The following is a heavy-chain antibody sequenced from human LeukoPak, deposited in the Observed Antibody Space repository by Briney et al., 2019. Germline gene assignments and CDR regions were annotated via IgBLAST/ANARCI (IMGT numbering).Heavy chain of an antibody. CDR2: IDSRGSNI. V-gene: IGHV3-48*03. CDR3: ARADSSASYCPII. Sequence: GGSLRLSCAASGFTLNNYGRNCVRQAPGKGLDWLSYIDSRGSNIYYADSVKGRFTISRDSARNSLFLQMNSLRADDTAVYYCARADSSASYCPIIWGQGTMVTVSS. J-gene: IGHJ3*02. D-gene: IGHD3-22*01. CDR1: GFTLNNYG.